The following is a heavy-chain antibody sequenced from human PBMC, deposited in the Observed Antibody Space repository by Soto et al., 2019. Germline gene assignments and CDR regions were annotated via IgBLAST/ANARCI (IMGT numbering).Heavy chain of an antibody. Sequence: GASVKVSCKASGGTFSSYAISWVRQAPGQGLEWMGGIIPIFGTANYAQKFQGRVTITADESTSTAYMELSSLRSEDTAVYYCARGRGYCSGGSCYSGSTSDYWGQGTLVTVSS. J-gene: IGHJ4*02. CDR2: IIPIFGTA. D-gene: IGHD2-15*01. CDR1: GGTFSSYA. CDR3: ARGRGYCSGGSCYSGSTSDY. V-gene: IGHV1-69*13.